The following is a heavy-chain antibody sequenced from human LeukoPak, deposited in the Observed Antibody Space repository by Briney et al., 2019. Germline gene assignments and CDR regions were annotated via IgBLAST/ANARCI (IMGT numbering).Heavy chain of an antibody. CDR2: LYPGDSDS. J-gene: IGHJ4*02. CDR3: ARASRDGYNQNFDY. Sequence: GGSLRLSCTAYGYNFFSNYWIAWVRPMPGKGLEWMGILYPGDSDSRYSPSFQGHVTISAYKSISTAYRQWSSLQASDTAMYYCARASRDGYNQNFDYGGQGTQVTVS. V-gene: IGHV5-51*01. CDR1: GYNFFSNYW. D-gene: IGHD5-24*01.